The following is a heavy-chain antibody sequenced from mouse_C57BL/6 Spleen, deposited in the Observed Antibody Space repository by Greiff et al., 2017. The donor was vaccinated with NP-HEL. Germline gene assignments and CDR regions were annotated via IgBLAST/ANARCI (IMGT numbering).Heavy chain of an antibody. Sequence: VKLVESGAELVKPGASVKISCKASGYAFSSYWMNWVKQRPGKGLEWIGQIYPGDGDTNYNGKFKGKATLTADKSSSTAYMQLSSLTSEDSAVYFCARSYSNYGYAMDYWGQGTSVTVSS. CDR3: ARSYSNYGYAMDY. V-gene: IGHV1-80*01. D-gene: IGHD2-5*01. CDR1: GYAFSSYW. CDR2: IYPGDGDT. J-gene: IGHJ4*01.